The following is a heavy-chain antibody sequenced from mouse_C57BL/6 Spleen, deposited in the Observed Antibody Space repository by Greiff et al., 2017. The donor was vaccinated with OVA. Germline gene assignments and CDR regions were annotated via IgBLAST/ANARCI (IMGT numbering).Heavy chain of an antibody. D-gene: IGHD3-3*01. J-gene: IGHJ2*01. Sequence: EVKLVESGGGLVQPKGSLKLSCAASGFSFNTYAMNWVRQAPGKGLEWVARIRSKSNNYATYYADSVKDRFTISRDDSESMLYLQMNNLKTEDTAMYYCVRQGAGGYYFDYWGQGTTLTVSS. CDR3: VRQGAGGYYFDY. CDR1: GFSFNTYA. V-gene: IGHV10-1*01. CDR2: IRSKSNNYAT.